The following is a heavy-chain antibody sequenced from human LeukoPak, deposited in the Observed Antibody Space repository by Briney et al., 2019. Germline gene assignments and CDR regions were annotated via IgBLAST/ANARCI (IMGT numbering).Heavy chain of an antibody. CDR3: TTGAGYCSGDTCGF. CDR2: IKSKINGGAI. CDR1: GLIFTKVW. Sequence: GGSLRLSCTASGLIFTKVWMSWVRQAPGKGLEWVGRIKSKINGGAIDYAAPVKGRFTISRDDSENTLYLQMDSLKTEDTAVYYCTTGAGYCSGDTCGFWGQGTPVTVSS. J-gene: IGHJ4*01. V-gene: IGHV3-15*01. D-gene: IGHD2-15*01.